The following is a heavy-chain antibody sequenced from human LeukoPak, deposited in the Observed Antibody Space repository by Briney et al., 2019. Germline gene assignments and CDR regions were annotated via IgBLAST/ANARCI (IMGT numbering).Heavy chain of an antibody. J-gene: IGHJ4*02. V-gene: IGHV3-23*01. CDR3: ARHLSGITGYTYGRGIDY. D-gene: IGHD5-18*01. CDR2: ISGSGGST. CDR1: GFTFSSYG. Sequence: GGSLRLSCAASGFTFSSYGMSWVRQAPGKGLEWVSAISGSGGSTYYADSVKGRFTISRDNAKTSLYLQMNSLRAEDTAVYYCARHLSGITGYTYGRGIDYWGQGTLVTVSS.